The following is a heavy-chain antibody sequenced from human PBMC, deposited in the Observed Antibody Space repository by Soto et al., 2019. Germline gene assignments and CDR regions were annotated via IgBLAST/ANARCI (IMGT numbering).Heavy chain of an antibody. CDR3: EGVWFGELLLDY. J-gene: IGHJ4*02. CDR2: ISYDGSNK. CDR1: GFTFSSYA. V-gene: IGHV3-30-3*01. D-gene: IGHD3-10*01. Sequence: QVQLVESGGGVVQPGRSLRLSCAASGFTFSSYAMHWVRQAPGKGLEWVAVISYDGSNKYYADSVKGRFTISRDNSKNTLYLQMNSLRAEDTAVYYCEGVWFGELLLDYWGQGTLVTVSS.